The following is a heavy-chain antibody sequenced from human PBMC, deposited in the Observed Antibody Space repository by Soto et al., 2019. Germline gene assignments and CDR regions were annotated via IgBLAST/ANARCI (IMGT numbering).Heavy chain of an antibody. CDR3: ARNVIPAASGGVLSDYMDV. V-gene: IGHV5-51*01. Sequence: GESLKISCKGSGYSFTSYWIGWVRQMPGKGLEWMGIIYPGDSDTRYSPSFQGQVTISADKSISTAYLQWSSLKASDTAMYYCARNVIPAASGGVLSDYMDVWGKGTTVTVSS. CDR2: IYPGDSDT. CDR1: GYSFTSYW. J-gene: IGHJ6*03. D-gene: IGHD2-2*01.